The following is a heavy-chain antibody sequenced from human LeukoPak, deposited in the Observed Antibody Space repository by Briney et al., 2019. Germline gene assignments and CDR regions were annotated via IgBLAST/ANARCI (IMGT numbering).Heavy chain of an antibody. CDR2: IYTSGST. D-gene: IGHD4-23*01. Sequence: SETLSLTCTVSGGSISSYYWSWIRQPAGKGLEWIGRIYTSGSTNYNPSLKSRVTMSVDTSKNQFSLKLSSVTAADTAVYYCAXXXXXGGNSTYYGMDVWGQGTTVTVSS. CDR1: GGSISSYY. CDR3: AXXXXXGGNSTYYGMDV. J-gene: IGHJ6*02. V-gene: IGHV4-4*07.